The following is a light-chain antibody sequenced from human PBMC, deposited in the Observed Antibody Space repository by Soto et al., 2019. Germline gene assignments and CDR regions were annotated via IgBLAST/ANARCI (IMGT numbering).Light chain of an antibody. Sequence: EIVMTQSPVTLSVSPGETVTLSCRASQSVGRNVAWYQQKPGQAPRLLIFDAATMATGVPARFTGRGSGTEFTLTINSLQSGDFALYYCQQYGDWPPVTFGGGTKVEI. CDR3: QQYGDWPPVT. V-gene: IGKV3-15*01. CDR1: QSVGRN. CDR2: DAA. J-gene: IGKJ4*01.